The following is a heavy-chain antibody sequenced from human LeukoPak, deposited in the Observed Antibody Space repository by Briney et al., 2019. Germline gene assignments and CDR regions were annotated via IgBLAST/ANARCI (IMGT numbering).Heavy chain of an antibody. CDR3: ARGGYCSSTSCYEYYYYYYMDV. CDR1: GGSISSSNW. Sequence: PSETLSLTCAVSGGSISSSNWWSWVRQPPGKGLEWIGEIYHSGSTNYNPSLKSRVTISVDKSKNQFSLKLSSVTAADTAVYYCARGGYCSSTSCYEYYYYYYMDVWGKGTTVTVSS. D-gene: IGHD2-2*01. CDR2: IYHSGST. J-gene: IGHJ6*03. V-gene: IGHV4-4*02.